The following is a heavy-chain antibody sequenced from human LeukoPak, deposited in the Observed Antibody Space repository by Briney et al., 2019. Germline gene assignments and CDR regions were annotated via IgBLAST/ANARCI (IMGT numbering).Heavy chain of an antibody. J-gene: IGHJ6*02. V-gene: IGHV3-23*01. CDR1: GFTSSSYA. CDR2: ISGSGGST. CDR3: ARIGYCSSTSCYFYYYGMDV. D-gene: IGHD2-2*01. Sequence: GGSLRLSCAASGFTSSSYAMSWVRQAPGKGLEWVSAISGSGGSTYYADSVKGRFTISGDNSKNTLYLQMNSLRAEDTAVYYCARIGYCSSTSCYFYYYGMDVWGQGTTVTVSS.